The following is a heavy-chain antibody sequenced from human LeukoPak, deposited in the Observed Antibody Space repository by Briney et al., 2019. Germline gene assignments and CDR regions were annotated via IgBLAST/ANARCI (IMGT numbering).Heavy chain of an antibody. CDR1: GFILTELS. D-gene: IGHD4-11*01. J-gene: IGHJ4*02. CDR3: VADHYNNHGNFDF. Sequence: ASVKLSCTVSGFILTELSIRWLRQAPRKGPEWMGIFGLENDETIYSHNFQARVPMTEDTSADTAHIELPSLTSHHPHVYHCVADHYNNHGNFDFWGQGTLVTVSS. V-gene: IGHV1-24*01. CDR2: FGLENDET.